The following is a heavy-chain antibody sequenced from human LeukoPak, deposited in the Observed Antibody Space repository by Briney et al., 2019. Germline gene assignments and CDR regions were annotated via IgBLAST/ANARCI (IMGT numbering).Heavy chain of an antibody. V-gene: IGHV4-4*07. Sequence: PSETLSLTCTVSGGSISSYYWSWIRQPAGKGLEWIGRIYTSGSTNYNPSLKSRVTMSVDTSKNQFSLKLSSVTAADTAVYYCARDLYSSRTNDAFVIWGQGTVVTVSS. CDR3: ARDLYSSRTNDAFVI. J-gene: IGHJ3*02. CDR2: IYTSGST. CDR1: GGSISSYY. D-gene: IGHD6-13*01.